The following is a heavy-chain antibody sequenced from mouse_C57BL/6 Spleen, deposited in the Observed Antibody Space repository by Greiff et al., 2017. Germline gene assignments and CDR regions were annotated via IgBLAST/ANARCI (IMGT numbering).Heavy chain of an antibody. CDR2: IDPETGGT. J-gene: IGHJ3*01. Sequence: VQLQQSGAELVRPGASVTLSCKASGYTFTDYEMHWVKQTPVHGLEWIGAIDPETGGTAYNQKFKGKAILTADKSSSTAYMALRSLTSEDSAVYYCTREGTAYWGQGTLVTVSA. CDR1: GYTFTDYE. D-gene: IGHD3-3*01. V-gene: IGHV1-15*01. CDR3: TREGTAY.